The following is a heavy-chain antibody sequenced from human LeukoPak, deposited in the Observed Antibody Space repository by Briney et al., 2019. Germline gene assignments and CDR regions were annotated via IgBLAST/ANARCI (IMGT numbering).Heavy chain of an antibody. CDR1: IYLQNSYA. Sequence: GGSLRLLCAPSIYLQNSYAIIWARHARGKARECATDNRCNCGNTYYADSVKGRFTISRDNSKNTLYLQMNSLRAEDTAVYYCATALRYFDWPVGPYFDYWGQGTLVTVSS. CDR3: ATALRYFDWPVGPYFDY. CDR2: NRCNCGNT. V-gene: IGHV3-23*01. J-gene: IGHJ4*02. D-gene: IGHD3-9*01.